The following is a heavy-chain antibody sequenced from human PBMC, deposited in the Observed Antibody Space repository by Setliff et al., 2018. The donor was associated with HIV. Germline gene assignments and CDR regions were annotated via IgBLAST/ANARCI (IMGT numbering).Heavy chain of an antibody. J-gene: IGHJ4*02. Sequence: ASVKVSCKPSGYTFTAYGINWVRQAPGQGLEWMGGISSINGNTNYAQKFQGRVTMTTDTFTNTAYMELRSLRSDDTAVYYCASGTINNYFDYWGQGTLVTVSS. V-gene: IGHV1-18*01. D-gene: IGHD1-26*01. CDR2: ISSINGNT. CDR1: GYTFTAYG. CDR3: ASGTINNYFDY.